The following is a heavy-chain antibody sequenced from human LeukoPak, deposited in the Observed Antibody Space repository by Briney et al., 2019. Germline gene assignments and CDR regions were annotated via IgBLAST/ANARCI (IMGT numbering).Heavy chain of an antibody. D-gene: IGHD4-17*01. Sequence: PGGSLRLSCAASGFTFSSYWMHWVRQAPGKGLVWVSRINSDGSSTSYADSVKGRFTISRDNAKNSLYLQMNSLRAEDTAVYYCARDGDYGDYEAFDIWGQGTMVTVSS. CDR3: ARDGDYGDYEAFDI. CDR2: INSDGSST. J-gene: IGHJ3*02. CDR1: GFTFSSYW. V-gene: IGHV3-74*01.